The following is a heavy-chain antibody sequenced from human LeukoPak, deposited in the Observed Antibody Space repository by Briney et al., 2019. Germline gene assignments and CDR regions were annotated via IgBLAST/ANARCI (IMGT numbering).Heavy chain of an antibody. Sequence: GGSLRLSRAASGFTFSSYGMHWVRQAPGKGLEGVAVIWYDGSNKYYADSVKGRFTISRDNSKNTLYLQMSSLRAEDTAVYYCARDGDIAAAGTGDYWGQGTLVTVSS. D-gene: IGHD6-13*01. J-gene: IGHJ4*02. V-gene: IGHV3-33*01. CDR1: GFTFSSYG. CDR2: IWYDGSNK. CDR3: ARDGDIAAAGTGDY.